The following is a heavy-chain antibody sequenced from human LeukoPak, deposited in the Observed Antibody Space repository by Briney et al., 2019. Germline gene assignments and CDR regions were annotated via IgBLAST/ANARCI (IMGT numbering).Heavy chain of an antibody. D-gene: IGHD6-19*01. CDR1: GGSISVTNYY. CDR2: TSYSGST. J-gene: IGHJ5*02. Sequence: PPETLSLTCTVSGGSISVTNYYWGWIRQPPGKGLEWIGHTSYSGSTNYNTSLKSRVTISFDPSENQLSLKLSSVTAADTAIYYCGRRVGSAVAGYNYGFGPWGQGTLVTVSS. V-gene: IGHV4-61*05. CDR3: GRRVGSAVAGYNYGFGP.